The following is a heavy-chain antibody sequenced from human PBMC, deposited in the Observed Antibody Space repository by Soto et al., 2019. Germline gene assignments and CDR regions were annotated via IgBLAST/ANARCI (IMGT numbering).Heavy chain of an antibody. V-gene: IGHV1-18*01. D-gene: IGHD3-9*01. Sequence: GASVKFSFKASGYTFTSYGISWVRQAPGQGLEWMGWIRAYNGNTNYAQKLQGRVTMTTDTSTSTAYMELRSLRSDDTAVYYCARLRTRGPPRGDWLHNYWGHGTRVTVS. CDR2: IRAYNGNT. J-gene: IGHJ4*03. CDR3: ARLRTRGPPRGDWLHNY. CDR1: GYTFTSYG.